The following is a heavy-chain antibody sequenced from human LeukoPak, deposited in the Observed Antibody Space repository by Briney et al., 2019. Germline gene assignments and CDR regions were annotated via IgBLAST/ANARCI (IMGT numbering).Heavy chain of an antibody. Sequence: PSETLSLTCAVSGGSISSGGYSWSWIRQPPGKGLEWIGYIYHSGSTYYNPSLKSRVTISVDRSKNQFSLKLSSVTAADTAVYYCARISGYYGSGSPYWYFDLWGRGTLVTVSS. CDR3: ARISGYYGSGSPYWYFDL. J-gene: IGHJ2*01. D-gene: IGHD3-10*01. CDR2: IYHSGST. CDR1: GGSISSGGYS. V-gene: IGHV4-30-2*01.